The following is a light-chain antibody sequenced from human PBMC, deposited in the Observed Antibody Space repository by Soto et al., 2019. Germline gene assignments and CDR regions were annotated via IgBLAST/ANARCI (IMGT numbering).Light chain of an antibody. CDR3: QQYNSYSLWT. J-gene: IGKJ1*01. V-gene: IGKV1-5*01. Sequence: DIQMTQSPSTLSASFGDRVTITCRASQSIGSWLAWYQQKPGKAPKLLIYDASSLESGVPSRFSGSGSGTEFTLTISSLQPDDFATYYCQQYNSYSLWTFGQGTKVDIK. CDR2: DAS. CDR1: QSIGSW.